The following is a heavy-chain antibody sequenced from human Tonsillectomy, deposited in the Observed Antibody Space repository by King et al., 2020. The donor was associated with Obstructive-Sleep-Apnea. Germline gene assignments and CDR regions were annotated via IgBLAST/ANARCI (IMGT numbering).Heavy chain of an antibody. CDR1: GGSIISSDYY. Sequence: QLQESGPGLVKPSETLSLTCTVSGGSIISSDYYWGWIRQPPGKGLEWIGSIYYSGSTDYNPAPKGRVTLSLDTSKNHFSLRLSSVTAADTAVYYCVREDYGDFECAYWGQGTLVTVSS. CDR3: VREDYGDFECAY. V-gene: IGHV4-39*07. J-gene: IGHJ4*02. CDR2: IYYSGST. D-gene: IGHD4-17*01.